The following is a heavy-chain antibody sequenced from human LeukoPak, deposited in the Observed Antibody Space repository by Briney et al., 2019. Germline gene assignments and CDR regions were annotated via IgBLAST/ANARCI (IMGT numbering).Heavy chain of an antibody. CDR1: GFTFSSNA. CDR3: ARECVGSSSWYIPEYYFDY. V-gene: IGHV3-30*04. Sequence: GGSLRLSCAASGFTFSSNAMHWVRQAPGKGLEWVAVISYDGSNKYYADSVKGRFTISRDNSKNTLYLQMNSLRAEDTAVYYCARECVGSSSWYIPEYYFDYWGQGTLVTVSS. D-gene: IGHD6-13*01. J-gene: IGHJ4*02. CDR2: ISYDGSNK.